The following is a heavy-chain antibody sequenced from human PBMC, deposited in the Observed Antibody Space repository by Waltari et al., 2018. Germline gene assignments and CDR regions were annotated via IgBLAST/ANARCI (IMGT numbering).Heavy chain of an antibody. Sequence: QVQLQESGLGLVKPSETLSLTCIVSGTSITNYYWSWILQPPGEGLEWIGLISDIGNTKYNPSLKSRVTISGDTSKNQFSLRMSAVTAADTAVFYCARMSGAAAGKFDYWGQGTLVTVSS. CDR2: ISDIGNT. CDR3: ARMSGAAAGKFDY. V-gene: IGHV4-59*01. CDR1: GTSITNYY. D-gene: IGHD6-13*01. J-gene: IGHJ4*02.